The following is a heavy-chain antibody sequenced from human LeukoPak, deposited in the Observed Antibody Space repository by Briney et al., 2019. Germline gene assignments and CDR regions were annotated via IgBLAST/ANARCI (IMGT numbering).Heavy chain of an antibody. CDR2: IIPIFGTA. CDR1: GGTFSSYA. D-gene: IGHD2-21*02. CDR3: ARTYCGGDCYDRPRYFQH. Sequence: SVKVSCKASGGTFSSYAISCVRQAPGQGLEWMGGIIPIFGTANYAQKFQGRVTITTDESTSTAYMELSSLRSEDTAVYYCARTYCGGDCYDRPRYFQHWGQGTLVTVSS. V-gene: IGHV1-69*05. J-gene: IGHJ1*01.